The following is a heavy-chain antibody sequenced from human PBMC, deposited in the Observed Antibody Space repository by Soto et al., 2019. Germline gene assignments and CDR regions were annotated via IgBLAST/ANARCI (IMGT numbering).Heavy chain of an antibody. CDR1: GFTFGDYA. J-gene: IGHJ4*02. CDR3: TAGKLYPSLDFDY. Sequence: PGGSLRLSCTASGFTFGDYAMSWVRQAPGKGLEWVGFIRSKAYGGTTGYAASVKGRFTISRDDSKSIAYLQMNSLKTEDTAVYYCTAGKLYPSLDFDYWGQGTLVTVSS. D-gene: IGHD2-8*01. CDR2: IRSKAYGGTT. V-gene: IGHV3-49*04.